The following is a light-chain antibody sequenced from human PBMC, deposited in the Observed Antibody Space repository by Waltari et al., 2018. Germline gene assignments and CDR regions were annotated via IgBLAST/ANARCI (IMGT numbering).Light chain of an antibody. Sequence: DIQITQSPSSLSASGRDRVTISCRASQNVGNFLSWYQQRPGTAPRLLIHSASPLQPGVPSRFSGSGSGTGFTLTITDLQPEDSATYYCHQSYSIPHTFGQGTKLEIQ. CDR3: HQSYSIPHT. V-gene: IGKV1-39*01. CDR2: SAS. CDR1: QNVGNF. J-gene: IGKJ2*01.